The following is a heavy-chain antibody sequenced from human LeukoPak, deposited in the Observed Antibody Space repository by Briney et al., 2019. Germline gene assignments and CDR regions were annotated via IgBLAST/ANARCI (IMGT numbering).Heavy chain of an antibody. CDR2: IYTSGST. D-gene: IGHD4-17*01. CDR3: AKDIHLPQDYGDTVVFDY. CDR1: GGSISSGSYY. Sequence: SETLSLTCTVSGGSISSGSYYWSWIRQPAGKGLEWIGRIYTSGSTNYNPSLKSRVTISVDTSKNQFSLKLSSVTAADTALYYCAKDIHLPQDYGDTVVFDYWGQGTLVTVSS. V-gene: IGHV4-61*02. J-gene: IGHJ4*02.